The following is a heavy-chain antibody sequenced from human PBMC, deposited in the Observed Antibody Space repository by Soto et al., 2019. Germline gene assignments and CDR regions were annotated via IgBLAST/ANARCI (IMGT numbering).Heavy chain of an antibody. Sequence: QLQLQESGSGLVKPSQTLSLTCAVSGGSISSGGYSWSWIRKPPGKGLEWIGYIYHSGSTYYNPSLKSRVTISVYRSKNQFSLKLSSVTAADTAVYYCARPARLDAFDIWGQGKMVTVSS. CDR3: ARPARLDAFDI. D-gene: IGHD6-25*01. V-gene: IGHV4-30-2*01. CDR2: IYHSGST. J-gene: IGHJ3*02. CDR1: GGSISSGGYS.